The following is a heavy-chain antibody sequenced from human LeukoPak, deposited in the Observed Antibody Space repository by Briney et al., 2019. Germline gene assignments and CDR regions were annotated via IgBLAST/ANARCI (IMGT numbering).Heavy chain of an antibody. Sequence: GGSLRLSCAASGFTFSSYWMHWVRQAPGKGLVWVPRINSDGSSTSYADSVKGRFTISRDNAKNTLYLQMNSLRAEDTAVYYCAGGHILRSPSTVGWFDPWGQGTLVTVSS. CDR1: GFTFSSYW. V-gene: IGHV3-74*01. D-gene: IGHD2-21*01. CDR3: AGGHILRSPSTVGWFDP. J-gene: IGHJ5*02. CDR2: INSDGSST.